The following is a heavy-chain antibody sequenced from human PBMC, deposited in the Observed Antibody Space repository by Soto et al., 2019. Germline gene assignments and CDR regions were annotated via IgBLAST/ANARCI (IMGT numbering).Heavy chain of an antibody. Sequence: ASVKVSCKASGYTFTSYYMHWVRQARGQGLEWMGIINPSGGSTSYAQKFQGRVTMTRDTSTSTVYMELSSLRSEDTAVYYCATDPPFTMIVTTATSGDDYWGQGTLVTVSS. CDR3: ATDPPFTMIVTTATSGDDY. J-gene: IGHJ4*02. V-gene: IGHV1-46*01. D-gene: IGHD3-22*01. CDR1: GYTFTSYY. CDR2: INPSGGST.